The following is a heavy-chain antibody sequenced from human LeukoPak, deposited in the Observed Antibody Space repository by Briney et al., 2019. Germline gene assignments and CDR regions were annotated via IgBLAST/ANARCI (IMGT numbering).Heavy chain of an antibody. V-gene: IGHV4-59*01. D-gene: IGHD3-16*02. CDR1: GGSISSYY. CDR2: IYYSGST. J-gene: IGHJ4*02. CDR3: ARAPYDYVWGSYRQGSYFDY. Sequence: SETPSLTCTVSGGSISSYYWSWIRQPPGKGLEWIGYIYYSGSTNYNPSLKSRVTISVDTSKNQFSLKLSSVTAADTAVYYCARAPYDYVWGSYRQGSYFDYWGQGTLVTVSS.